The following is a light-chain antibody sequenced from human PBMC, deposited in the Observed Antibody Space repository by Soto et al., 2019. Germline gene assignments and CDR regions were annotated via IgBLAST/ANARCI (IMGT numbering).Light chain of an antibody. CDR1: PTINTN. CDR3: QQYNNWPAIVS. Sequence: EAVMTPSPATLSVAPGERDPLSCRSSPTINTNFSWYQQKPGQPPGLHIYDASTRATGVPDMFSGSGSGTEFPLTISSLQSEDSAFDCGQQYNNWPAIVSFGAGTKVDI. V-gene: IGKV3-15*01. CDR2: DAS. J-gene: IGKJ3*01.